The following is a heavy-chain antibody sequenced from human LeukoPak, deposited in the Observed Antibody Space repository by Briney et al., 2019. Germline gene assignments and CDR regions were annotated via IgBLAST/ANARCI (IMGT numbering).Heavy chain of an antibody. Sequence: GGSLRLSCAASGFTFSSYGMQWVSQAPGKGPEWVAVISCDGSNRYYADSVKGRFTISRDNSKNTLYLQMNSLRPEDTAVYYCAKDEWDYWGQGTLVTVSS. J-gene: IGHJ4*02. CDR3: AKDEWDY. CDR1: GFTFSSYG. V-gene: IGHV3-30*18. D-gene: IGHD3-3*01. CDR2: ISCDGSNR.